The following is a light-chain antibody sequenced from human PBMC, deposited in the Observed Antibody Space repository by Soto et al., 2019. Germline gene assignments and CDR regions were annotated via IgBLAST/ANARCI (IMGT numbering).Light chain of an antibody. Sequence: IVVKKSPATLSLSPEERATLSCRASKSVSSNLAWYQQKPGQAPRLLIYGASTRATGIPARFSGSGSGTEFTLTISSLQSEDFAVYYCQQYSTWPPWTFGQGTKVDIK. V-gene: IGKV3-15*01. CDR1: KSVSSN. CDR2: GAS. J-gene: IGKJ1*01. CDR3: QQYSTWPPWT.